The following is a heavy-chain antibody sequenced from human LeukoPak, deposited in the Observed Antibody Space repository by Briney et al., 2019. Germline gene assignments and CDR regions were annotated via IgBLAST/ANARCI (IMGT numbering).Heavy chain of an antibody. CDR1: GFTFSSYW. D-gene: IGHD3-16*01. J-gene: IGHJ4*02. CDR3: AKVKAQGGIFDY. V-gene: IGHV3-74*01. CDR2: INSDGSST. Sequence: GGSLRLSCAASGFTFSSYWMHWVRQAPGKGLVWVSRINSDGSSTSYADSVKGRFTISRDNAKNTLYLQMNSLRAEDTAVYYCAKVKAQGGIFDYWGQGTLVTVSS.